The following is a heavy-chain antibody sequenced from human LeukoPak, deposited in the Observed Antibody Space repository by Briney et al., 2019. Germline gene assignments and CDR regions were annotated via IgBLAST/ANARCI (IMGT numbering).Heavy chain of an antibody. CDR2: INHSGST. Sequence: KPSETLSLTCAVYVGSFSAYYWSWIRQPPGKGLQWIGEINHSGSTNRNPSLKSRVTISVDTSKNQFSLNLTSVTAADTAVFSSSARPDYWGQGTLVTVSS. D-gene: IGHD6-13*01. J-gene: IGHJ4*02. V-gene: IGHV4-34*01. CDR3: SARPDY. CDR1: VGSFSAYY.